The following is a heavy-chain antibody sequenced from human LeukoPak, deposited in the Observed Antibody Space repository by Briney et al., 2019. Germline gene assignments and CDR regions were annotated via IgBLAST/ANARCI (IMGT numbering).Heavy chain of an antibody. V-gene: IGHV4-30-2*01. CDR1: GGSISSGGYY. CDR3: AKATYYYDSSGYFDY. D-gene: IGHD3-22*01. J-gene: IGHJ4*02. Sequence: SETLSLTCTVSGGSISSGGYYWSWIRQPPGKGLEWIGYIYRSGSTYYNPSLKSRVTISVDRSKNQFSLKLSSVTAADTAVYYCAKATYYYDSSGYFDYWGQGTLVTVSS. CDR2: IYRSGST.